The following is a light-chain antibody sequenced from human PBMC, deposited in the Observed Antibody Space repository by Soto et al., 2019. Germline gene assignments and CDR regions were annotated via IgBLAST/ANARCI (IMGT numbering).Light chain of an antibody. CDR3: QQRINWPLT. J-gene: IGKJ4*01. Sequence: ETVLTQSPATLSLSPGERATLSCRASQSVSSYLAWYQQKPGQAPRLLIYDAVNRATGIPARFSGSGSGTDFTLTIGSLEPEDSGVYYCQQRINWPLTFGGGTKVDIK. CDR2: DAV. V-gene: IGKV3-11*01. CDR1: QSVSSY.